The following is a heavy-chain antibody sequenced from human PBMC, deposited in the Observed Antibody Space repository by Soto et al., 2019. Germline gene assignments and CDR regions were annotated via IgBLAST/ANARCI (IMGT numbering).Heavy chain of an antibody. CDR3: ASSHRHRPGSSDH. Sequence: ASVKVSCKVSGDTFTYYGFSWVRQAPGQGVEGVAWISAYNGNTNYAPQFRDRVTMTTDTSATTVYMELTNLRPDDSAIYYCASSHRHRPGSSDHWGQGTLVTVSS. D-gene: IGHD2-15*01. CDR2: ISAYNGNT. V-gene: IGHV1-18*01. CDR1: GDTFTYYG. J-gene: IGHJ4*02.